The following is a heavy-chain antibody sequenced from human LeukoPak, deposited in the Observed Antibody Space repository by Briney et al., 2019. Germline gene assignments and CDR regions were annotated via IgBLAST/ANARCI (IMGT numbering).Heavy chain of an antibody. V-gene: IGHV3-7*01. D-gene: IGHD1-26*01. Sequence: GGSLRLSCEVSGFSFSSYWMTWVRQAPGKGLEWVANINQHGSETYYVDSVKGRFIISRDNAKNSLFLQMDSVTGEDTAVYYCSRGGLYRYSGTSGDYWGQGALVTVSS. J-gene: IGHJ4*02. CDR1: GFSFSSYW. CDR3: SRGGLYRYSGTSGDY. CDR2: INQHGSET.